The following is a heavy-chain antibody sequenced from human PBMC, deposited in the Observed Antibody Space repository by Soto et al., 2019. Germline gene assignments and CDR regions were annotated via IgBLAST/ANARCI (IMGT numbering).Heavy chain of an antibody. V-gene: IGHV4-31*03. CDR2: IYYSGST. D-gene: IGHD2-21*02. CDR3: ARESTAYCGGDCYSRYFDL. J-gene: IGHJ2*01. Sequence: QVQLQESGPGLVKPSQTLSLTCTVSGGSISSGGYYWSWIRQHPGKGLEWIGYIYYSGSTYYNPSLKSRVTISVDTSKNQFSLKLSSVTAADTAVYYCARESTAYCGGDCYSRYFDLWGRGTLVTVSS. CDR1: GGSISSGGYY.